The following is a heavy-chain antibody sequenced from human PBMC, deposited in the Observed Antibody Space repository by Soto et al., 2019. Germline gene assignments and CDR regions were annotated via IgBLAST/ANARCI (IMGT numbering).Heavy chain of an antibody. CDR1: GFTFTSSA. D-gene: IGHD5-18*01. V-gene: IGHV1-58*01. Sequence: QMQLVQSGPEVKKPGTSVKVSCKASGFTFTSSAVQWVRQARGQRLEWIGWIVVGSGNTNYAQKFQERVTITRDMXXSTAYMELSSLRSEDTAVYYCAAGERWLQHDAFDIWGQGTMVTVSS. CDR2: IVVGSGNT. CDR3: AAGERWLQHDAFDI. J-gene: IGHJ3*02.